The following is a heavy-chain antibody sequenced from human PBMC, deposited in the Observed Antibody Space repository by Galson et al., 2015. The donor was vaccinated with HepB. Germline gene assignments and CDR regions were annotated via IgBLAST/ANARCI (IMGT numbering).Heavy chain of an antibody. CDR3: ARSNADIVVVPAAISFSGPHQDYYGMDV. CDR2: IIPIFGIA. V-gene: IGHV1-69*13. J-gene: IGHJ6*02. Sequence: SVKVSCKASGGTFSSYAISWVRQAPGQGLEWMGGIIPIFGIANYAQKFQGRVTITADESTSTAYMELSSLRSEDTAVYYCARSNADIVVVPAAISFSGPHQDYYGMDVWGQGTTVTVSS. D-gene: IGHD2-2*01. CDR1: GGTFSSYA.